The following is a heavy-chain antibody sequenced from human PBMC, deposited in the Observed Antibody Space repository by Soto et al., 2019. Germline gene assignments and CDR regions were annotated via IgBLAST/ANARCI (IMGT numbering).Heavy chain of an antibody. V-gene: IGHV3-7*05. D-gene: IGHD1-26*01. Sequence: EVQLVESGGGLVQPGGSLRLSCAASGFNFNNYWMTWVRQAPGKRPEWVANIKQAGSEKYYVDSVKGRFTISRDNAKSSLYLQLDSLRGEDTAVYYCARGRYSGTDYYLDFWGQGTLVTVSS. CDR2: IKQAGSEK. J-gene: IGHJ4*02. CDR3: ARGRYSGTDYYLDF. CDR1: GFNFNNYW.